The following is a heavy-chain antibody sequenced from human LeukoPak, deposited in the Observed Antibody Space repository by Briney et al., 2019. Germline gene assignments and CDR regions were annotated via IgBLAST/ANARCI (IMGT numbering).Heavy chain of an antibody. J-gene: IGHJ4*02. Sequence: GASVKVSCKASGGTFSSYAISWVRQAPGQGLEWMGGIIPIFGTANYAQKFQGRVTITADESTSTAYMELSSLRSEDTAVYYCARDRYGYGQFVYWGQGTLVTVSS. CDR2: IIPIFGTA. D-gene: IGHD4-17*01. V-gene: IGHV1-69*13. CDR1: GGTFSSYA. CDR3: ARDRYGYGQFVY.